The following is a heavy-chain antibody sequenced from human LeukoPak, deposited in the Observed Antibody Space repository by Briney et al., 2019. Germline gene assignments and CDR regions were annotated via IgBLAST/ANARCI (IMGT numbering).Heavy chain of an antibody. CDR2: IVGSSST. Sequence: GGSLRLSCAASGFTFSNLAMTCVRQAPGKPLEWVSTIVGSSSTYYAASLKGRFTISRDNAKNSLYLQMNSLRAEDTAVYYCARIGAGSSRDYWGQGTLVTVSS. V-gene: IGHV3-21*01. CDR3: ARIGAGSSRDY. J-gene: IGHJ4*02. D-gene: IGHD6-13*01. CDR1: GFTFSNLA.